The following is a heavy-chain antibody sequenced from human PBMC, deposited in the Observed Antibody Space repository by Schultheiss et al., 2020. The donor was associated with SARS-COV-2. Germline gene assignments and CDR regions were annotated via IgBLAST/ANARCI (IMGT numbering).Heavy chain of an antibody. Sequence: SETLSLTCTVSGGSISSSSHYWSWIRQPPGKGLEWIGEINHSGSTNYNPSLKSRVTISVDTSKSQFSLNVSSVTAADTAVYYCARGGTNLNYWGQGTLVTVSS. J-gene: IGHJ4*02. CDR1: GGSISSSSHY. D-gene: IGHD1-14*01. CDR3: ARGGTNLNY. V-gene: IGHV4-39*07. CDR2: INHSGST.